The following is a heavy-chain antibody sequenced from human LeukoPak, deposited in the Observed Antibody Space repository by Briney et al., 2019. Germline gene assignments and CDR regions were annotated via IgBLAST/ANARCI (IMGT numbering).Heavy chain of an antibody. CDR1: GVSISSNY. CDR2: MYHSGSG. J-gene: IGHJ3*01. V-gene: IGHV4-59*01. CDR3: ARWALKSAFDL. Sequence: SETLSLTCTVSGVSISSNYWSWIRQAPGKGLEWIGYMYHSGSGNYNPSLRSRVTISVDTSKNQFSLDVSSVTAADTAVYYCARWALKSAFDLWGQGTTVTVSS.